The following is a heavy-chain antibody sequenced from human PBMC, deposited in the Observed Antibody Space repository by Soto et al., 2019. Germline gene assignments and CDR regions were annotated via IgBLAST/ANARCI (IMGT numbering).Heavy chain of an antibody. CDR1: GFTFSSYA. CDR2: ISGSGSST. J-gene: IGHJ6*02. V-gene: IGHV3-23*01. D-gene: IGHD2-2*02. CDR3: AKDQHCSSTSCYTTPYGMDV. Sequence: RRLSCAASGFTFSSYAMSWVRQAPGKGLEWVSAISGSGSSTYYADSVKGRFTISRDNSKNTLYLQMNSLRAEDTAKYYCAKDQHCSSTSCYTTPYGMDVWGQGTTVTVSS.